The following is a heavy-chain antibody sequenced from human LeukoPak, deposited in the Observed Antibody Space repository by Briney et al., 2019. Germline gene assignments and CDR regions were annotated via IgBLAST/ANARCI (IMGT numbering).Heavy chain of an antibody. Sequence: SVKVSCKASGGTFSSYAISWVRQAPGQGLEWMGGIIPIFGTANYAQKFQGRVTITADESTSTAYMEPSSLRSEDTAVYYCARDQRYFDWLAGPRGIFDYWGQGTLVTVSS. D-gene: IGHD3-9*01. J-gene: IGHJ4*02. CDR1: GGTFSSYA. CDR2: IIPIFGTA. V-gene: IGHV1-69*13. CDR3: ARDQRYFDWLAGPRGIFDY.